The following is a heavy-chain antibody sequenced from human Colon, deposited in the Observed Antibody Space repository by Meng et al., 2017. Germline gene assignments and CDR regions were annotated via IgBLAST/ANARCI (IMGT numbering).Heavy chain of an antibody. J-gene: IGHJ4*02. Sequence: QVQLQESGPGLVKPSETLSLTCSVSGYSISTAYYWGWIRQTPGKGLEWIASIDRSGTTYYNPSLESRVTISVDTSKNHFSLRLNSVTAADTAVYFCARVGFDSSAFYFDFWGQGTLVTVSS. CDR1: GYSISTAYY. V-gene: IGHV4-38-2*02. CDR2: IDRSGTT. D-gene: IGHD6-19*01. CDR3: ARVGFDSSAFYFDF.